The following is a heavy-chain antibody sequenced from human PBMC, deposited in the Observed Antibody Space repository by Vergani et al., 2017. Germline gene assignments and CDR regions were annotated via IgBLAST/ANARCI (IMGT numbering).Heavy chain of an antibody. CDR3: ARIAGYCSGGSCATADAFDI. J-gene: IGHJ3*02. D-gene: IGHD2-15*01. Sequence: QVQLVESGGGVVQPGRSLRLSCAASGFTFSSYGMHWVRQAPGKGLEWVAVISYDGSNKYYADSVKGRFTISRDNSKNTLYLQMNSLRAEDTAVYYCARIAGYCSGGSCATADAFDIWGQGTMVTVSS. V-gene: IGHV3-30*03. CDR2: ISYDGSNK. CDR1: GFTFSSYG.